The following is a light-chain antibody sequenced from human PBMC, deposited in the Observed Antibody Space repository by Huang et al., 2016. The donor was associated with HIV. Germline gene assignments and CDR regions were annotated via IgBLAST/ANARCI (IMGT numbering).Light chain of an antibody. J-gene: IGKJ1*01. Sequence: DVVLTQSPLSLPITLGQPASISCRSSQSLIYSDGNTYLNWFQQGPGQVPRRLIDKVSNRDSWVPDRFSGSGSGTDFTLKISRVEAEDVGVYFCMQGTHSPPGTFGQGTKVDIK. CDR2: KVS. V-gene: IGKV2-30*01. CDR1: QSLIYSDGNTY. CDR3: MQGTHSPPGT.